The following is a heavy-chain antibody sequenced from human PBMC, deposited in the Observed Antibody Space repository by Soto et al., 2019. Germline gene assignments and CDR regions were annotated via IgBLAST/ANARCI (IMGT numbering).Heavy chain of an antibody. CDR3: ASDYLGIPHRVIDY. Sequence: QVQLVESGGGVVQPGRSLRLSCAASGFTFSSYGMHWVRQAPGKGLEWVAVIWYDGSYKYYADSVKGRFTISRDNSKNTLDLQMNSRRAEDTAVYYCASDYLGIPHRVIDYWGQGTLVTVSS. CDR2: IWYDGSYK. J-gene: IGHJ4*02. V-gene: IGHV3-33*01. D-gene: IGHD1-1*01. CDR1: GFTFSSYG.